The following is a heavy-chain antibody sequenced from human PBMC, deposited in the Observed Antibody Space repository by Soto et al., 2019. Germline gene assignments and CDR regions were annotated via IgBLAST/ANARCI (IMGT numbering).Heavy chain of an antibody. V-gene: IGHV1-3*01. CDR2: INAGNGNT. D-gene: IGHD3-10*01. CDR3: ARAPLLWFGEPTGWFDP. Sequence: QVQLVQSGAEVKKPGASVKVSCKASGYTFTSYAMHWVRQAPGQRLEWMGWINAGNGNTKYSQKFQGRVTITRDTSASTAYMELSSLRSEDTAVYYCARAPLLWFGEPTGWFDPWGQGTLVTVSS. J-gene: IGHJ5*02. CDR1: GYTFTSYA.